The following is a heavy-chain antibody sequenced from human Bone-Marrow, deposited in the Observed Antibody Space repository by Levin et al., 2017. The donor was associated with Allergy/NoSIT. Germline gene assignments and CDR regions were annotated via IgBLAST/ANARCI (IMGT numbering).Heavy chain of an antibody. J-gene: IGHJ4*02. CDR3: ARGLLQFAGFFDY. Sequence: PSETLSLTCSVSGGSVGTGDFYWTWFRQPPGKGLEWIGYFYYSGSTLYNPSLKSRVSISLDTSNNQFPLNLQSVTAADTAVYYCARGLLQFAGFFDYWGQGTLVSVSS. CDR1: GGSVGTGDFY. CDR2: FYYSGST. V-gene: IGHV4-30-4*01. D-gene: IGHD5-24*01.